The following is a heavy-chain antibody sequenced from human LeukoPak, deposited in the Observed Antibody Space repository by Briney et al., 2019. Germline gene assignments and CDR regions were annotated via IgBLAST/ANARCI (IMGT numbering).Heavy chain of an antibody. V-gene: IGHV3-53*01. CDR2: IYSGGST. CDR1: GFTFSSNY. D-gene: IGHD6-13*01. Sequence: GGSLRLSCAASGFTFSSNYMSWVRQAPGKGLEWVSVIYSGGSTYYADSVKGRFTISRDNSKNTLYLQMNSLRAEDTAVYYCARIKAAAFYYYYYYGMDVWGQGTTVTVSS. J-gene: IGHJ6*02. CDR3: ARIKAAAFYYYYYYGMDV.